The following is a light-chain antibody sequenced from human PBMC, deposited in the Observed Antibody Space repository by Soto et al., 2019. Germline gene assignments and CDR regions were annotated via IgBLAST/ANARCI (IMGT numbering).Light chain of an antibody. Sequence: EIMLTQSPGTLSLSPGERATLSCRASQSISSSYLAWYQQKPGQAPRLLIYGASSRATGIPDRFSGSGSGTDFTLTISRLEPEDFAVYYCQQFGSSPMYIFGQGTKLEIQ. CDR1: QSISSSY. CDR2: GAS. CDR3: QQFGSSPMYI. V-gene: IGKV3-20*01. J-gene: IGKJ2*01.